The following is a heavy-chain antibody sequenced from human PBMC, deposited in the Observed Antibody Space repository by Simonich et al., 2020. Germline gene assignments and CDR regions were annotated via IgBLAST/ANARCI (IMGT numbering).Heavy chain of an antibody. J-gene: IGHJ4*02. CDR1: GYTFTSYG. Sequence: QVQLVQSGAEVKKPGASVKVSCKASGYTFTSYGISWVRQAPGQGLEWMGGISASKGNPNYAQKLHGRVTMTPDTSTSTAYMELRSLRSDDTAVYYCARASRGTWWYYYFDYWGQGTLVTVSS. CDR3: ARASRGTWWYYYFDY. D-gene: IGHD2-15*01. V-gene: IGHV1-18*01. CDR2: ISASKGNP.